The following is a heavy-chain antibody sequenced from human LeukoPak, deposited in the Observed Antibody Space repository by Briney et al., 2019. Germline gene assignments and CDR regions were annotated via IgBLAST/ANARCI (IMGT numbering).Heavy chain of an antibody. Sequence: GGPLRLSCAPSGFNLNNYAWNWVGKGPGKGLESFSYISSGGSTIYYADSVKGRVTISRDNAKNSLFLQMNSLRAEDTAVYYCARGRVGTTTPFDYWGQGTLVTVSS. J-gene: IGHJ4*02. V-gene: IGHV3-48*03. D-gene: IGHD1-26*01. CDR1: GFNLNNYA. CDR2: ISSGGSTI. CDR3: ARGRVGTTTPFDY.